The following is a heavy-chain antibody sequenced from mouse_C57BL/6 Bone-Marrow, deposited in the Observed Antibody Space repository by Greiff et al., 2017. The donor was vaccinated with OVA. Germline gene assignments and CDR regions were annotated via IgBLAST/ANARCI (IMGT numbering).Heavy chain of an antibody. CDR2: ISSGGSYT. CDR1: GFTFSSYG. Sequence: EVKLMESGGDLVKPGGSLKLSCAASGFTFSSYGMSWVRQTPDKRLEWVATISSGGSYTYYPDSVKGRFTISRDNAKNTLYLQRSSLKSEDTAMYYCARHDGYPWFAYWGQGTLVTVSA. J-gene: IGHJ3*01. D-gene: IGHD2-3*01. V-gene: IGHV5-6*01. CDR3: ARHDGYPWFAY.